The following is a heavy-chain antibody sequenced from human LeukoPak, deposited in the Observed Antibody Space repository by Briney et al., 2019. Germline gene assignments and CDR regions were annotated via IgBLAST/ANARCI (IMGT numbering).Heavy chain of an antibody. Sequence: GGSLRLSCAASGFTFSSYEMNWVRQAPGKGLEWVSYISSSGSAIYYADSVKGRFTISRDNAKNSLYLQMISLRAEDTAVYYCAREYTSKPRYWWLLASVDFDYWGQGTLVTVA. J-gene: IGHJ4*02. V-gene: IGHV3-48*03. CDR2: ISSSGSAI. D-gene: IGHD3-22*01. CDR1: GFTFSSYE. CDR3: AREYTSKPRYWWLLASVDFDY.